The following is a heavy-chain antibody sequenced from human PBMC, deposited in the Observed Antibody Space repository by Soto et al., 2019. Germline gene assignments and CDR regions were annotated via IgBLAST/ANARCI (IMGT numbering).Heavy chain of an antibody. D-gene: IGHD3-3*01. CDR2: IYPGDSDT. CDR3: ARGIFGVVIMNPYFDY. J-gene: IGHJ4*02. Sequence: PGESLKISCKGSGYSFTSYWIGWVRQMPGKGLEWMGIIYPGDSDTRYSPSFQGQVTISADKSISTAYLQWSSLKASDTAMYYCARGIFGVVIMNPYFDYWGQGTLVTV. V-gene: IGHV5-51*01. CDR1: GYSFTSYW.